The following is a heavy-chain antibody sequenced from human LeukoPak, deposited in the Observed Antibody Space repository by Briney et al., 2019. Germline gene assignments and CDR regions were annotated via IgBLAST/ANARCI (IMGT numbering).Heavy chain of an antibody. V-gene: IGHV4-34*01. Sequence: SETLSLTCAVYGGSFIGFHWNWIRQAPGKGLEWIGDINHSGSTNYNPSLTSRVTISVDPSKNQFSLKLNSVTAADTAVYYCARHRSKWLQSSFDYWGQGTLVTVSS. CDR3: ARHRSKWLQSSFDY. J-gene: IGHJ4*02. D-gene: IGHD5-24*01. CDR1: GGSFIGFH. CDR2: INHSGST.